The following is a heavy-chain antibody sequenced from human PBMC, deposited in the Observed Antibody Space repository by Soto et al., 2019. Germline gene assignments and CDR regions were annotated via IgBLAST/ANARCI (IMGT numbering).Heavy chain of an antibody. CDR2: IYWDDDK. D-gene: IGHD3-10*01. CDR3: APHTDYGSWPYSFDS. CDR1: GFSLSTSGVG. V-gene: IGHV2-5*02. Sequence: QITLKESGHTLVKPTQTLTLTCTFSGFSLSTSGVGVGWIRQPPGKALAWLALIYWDDDKRYSPSLRSRLTSSKDTSKKQVVLTMTNMYPVDTATYFCAPHTDYGSWPYSFDSWGQGTLVTVSS. J-gene: IGHJ4*02.